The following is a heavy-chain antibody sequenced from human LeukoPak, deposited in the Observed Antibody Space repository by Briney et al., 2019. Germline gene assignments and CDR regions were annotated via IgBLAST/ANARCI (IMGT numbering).Heavy chain of an antibody. Sequence: SETLSLTCAVYGGSFSGYYWSWIRQPPGKGLEWIGEINHSGSTNYNPSLKSRVTISVDTSKNQFSLKLSSVTAADTAVYYCARQYSSGWYRIDYWGQGTLVTVSS. J-gene: IGHJ4*02. V-gene: IGHV4-34*01. CDR2: INHSGST. D-gene: IGHD6-19*01. CDR3: ARQYSSGWYRIDY. CDR1: GGSFSGYY.